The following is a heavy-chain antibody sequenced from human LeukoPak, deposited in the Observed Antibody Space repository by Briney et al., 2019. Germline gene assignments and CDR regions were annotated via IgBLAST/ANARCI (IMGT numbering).Heavy chain of an antibody. CDR2: ISHSGST. CDR1: GGSFSGYY. J-gene: IGHJ4*02. V-gene: IGHV4-34*01. D-gene: IGHD1-26*01. Sequence: SETLSLTCAVYGGSFSGYYWSWIRQPPGKGLEWIGEISHSGSTNYNPSLKSRVTISVDTSKNQFSLKLSSVTAADTAVYYCASLGSYYFDYWGQGTLVTVSS. CDR3: ASLGSYYFDY.